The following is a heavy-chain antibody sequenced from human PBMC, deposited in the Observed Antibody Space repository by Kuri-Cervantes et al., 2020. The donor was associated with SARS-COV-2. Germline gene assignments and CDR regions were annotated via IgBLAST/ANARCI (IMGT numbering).Heavy chain of an antibody. J-gene: IGHJ4*02. Sequence: GGSLRLSCAASGFTFRTYSMIWVRQAPGKGLEWVSSISSGSDYIYYADSMKGRFTISRDNAKNSLYLQMNSLRAEDTAVYYCARDDVVVPAAIQYYFDYWGQGTLVTVSS. D-gene: IGHD2-2*02. CDR1: GFTFRTYS. CDR2: ISSGSDYI. CDR3: ARDDVVVPAAIQYYFDY. V-gene: IGHV3-21*01.